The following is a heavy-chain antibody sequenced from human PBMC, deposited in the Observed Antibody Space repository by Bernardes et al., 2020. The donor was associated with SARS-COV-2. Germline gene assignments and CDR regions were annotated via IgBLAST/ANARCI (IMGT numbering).Heavy chain of an antibody. CDR3: AREGPSYDSSGYYYPIYYYYYGMDV. J-gene: IGHJ6*02. Sequence: GGSRRLSFAASGFTFSGYGMHWVPRAPGKGLEWVAVIWYYGSNKYYADSVKGRFTISRDNSKNTLYLQMNSLRAEDTAVYYCAREGPSYDSSGYYYPIYYYYYGMDVWGQGTTVTVSS. V-gene: IGHV3-33*01. CDR1: GFTFSGYG. CDR2: IWYYGSNK. D-gene: IGHD3-22*01.